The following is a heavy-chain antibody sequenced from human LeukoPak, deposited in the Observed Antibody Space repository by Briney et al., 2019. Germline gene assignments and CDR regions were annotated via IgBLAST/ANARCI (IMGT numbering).Heavy chain of an antibody. CDR1: GFTFSSYA. J-gene: IGHJ4*02. Sequence: GGSLRLSCAASGFTFSSYAMHWVRQASGKGLEWVAVISYDGSNKYYADSVKGRFTISRDNSKNTLYLQMNSLRAEDTAVYYCARERLWFGELLFYFDYWGQGTLVTVSS. D-gene: IGHD3-10*01. CDR2: ISYDGSNK. V-gene: IGHV3-30*04. CDR3: ARERLWFGELLFYFDY.